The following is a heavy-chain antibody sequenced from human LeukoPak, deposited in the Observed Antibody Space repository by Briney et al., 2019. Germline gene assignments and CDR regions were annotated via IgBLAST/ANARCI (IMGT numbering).Heavy chain of an antibody. CDR3: ARRANNYGSGYFDY. CDR2: IYYTGDT. V-gene: IGHV4-31*03. Sequence: SETLSLTCTVSGGSISTSIFYWNWIRQHPGKGLEWIGYIYYTGDTFYNPSLKSRVTISLDTSENQFSLKMNSVTAADTAVYYCARRANNYGSGYFDYWGQGTLVTVSP. D-gene: IGHD3-10*01. J-gene: IGHJ4*02. CDR1: GGSISTSIFY.